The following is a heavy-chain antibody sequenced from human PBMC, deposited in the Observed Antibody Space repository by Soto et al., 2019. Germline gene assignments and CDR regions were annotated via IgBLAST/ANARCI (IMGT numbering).Heavy chain of an antibody. D-gene: IGHD6-25*01. CDR2: INHSGLT. V-gene: IGHV4-59*08. CDR1: GGSITSHY. Sequence: SETLSLTCSVSGGSITSHYCSWFRQPPGKGLEWIGYINHSGLTSYNPSLKSRVTMSVDTSKNQFSLKLDSLTAADTALYYCATAAIKSNHRQGQQPTSQTLDYWGQGSQVPVSA. CDR3: ATAAIKSNHRQGQQPTSQTLDY. J-gene: IGHJ4*02.